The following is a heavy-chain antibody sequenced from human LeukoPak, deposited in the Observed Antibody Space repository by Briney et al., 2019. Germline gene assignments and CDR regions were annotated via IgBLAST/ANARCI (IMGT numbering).Heavy chain of an antibody. D-gene: IGHD2-15*01. CDR1: GGSISSSSYY. J-gene: IGHJ6*03. V-gene: IGHV4-39*07. CDR3: ARVRCSGGSCPYYYYYYMDV. CDR2: IHYSGST. Sequence: SETLSLTCTVSGGSISSSSYYWGWIRQPPGKGLEWIGSIHYSGSTNYNPSLKSRVTISVDTSKNQFSLKLSSVTAADTAVYYCARVRCSGGSCPYYYYYYMDVWGKGTTVTVSS.